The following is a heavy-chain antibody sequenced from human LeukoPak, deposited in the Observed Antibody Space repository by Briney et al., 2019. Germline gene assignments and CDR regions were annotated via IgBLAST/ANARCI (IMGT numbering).Heavy chain of an antibody. Sequence: GGSPRLSCAASGFTFSDYYMSWIRQAPGKGLEWVSYISSSGSTIYYADSVKGRFTISRDNAKNSLYLQMNSLRAEDTAVYYCARVERSGWYALGAFDIWGQGTMVTVSS. V-gene: IGHV3-11*01. J-gene: IGHJ3*02. CDR3: ARVERSGWYALGAFDI. CDR2: ISSSGSTI. CDR1: GFTFSDYY. D-gene: IGHD6-19*01.